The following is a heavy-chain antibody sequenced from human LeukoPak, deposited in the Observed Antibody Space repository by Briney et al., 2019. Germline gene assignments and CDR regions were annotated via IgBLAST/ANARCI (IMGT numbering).Heavy chain of an antibody. D-gene: IGHD1-1*01. CDR2: INHSGST. CDR1: GGSFSGYY. CDR3: ARVPGTTGNWFDP. J-gene: IGHJ5*02. Sequence: SETLSLTCAVYGGSFSGYYWSWIRQPPGKGLEWIGEINHSGSTNYNPSLKSRVTISVDTSKNQFSLKLSSVTAADTAVYYCARVPGTTGNWFDPWGQGTLVTVSS. V-gene: IGHV4-34*01.